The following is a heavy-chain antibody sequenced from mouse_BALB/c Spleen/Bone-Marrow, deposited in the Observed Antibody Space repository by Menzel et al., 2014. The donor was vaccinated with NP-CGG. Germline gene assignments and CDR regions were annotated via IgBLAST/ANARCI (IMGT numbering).Heavy chain of an antibody. Sequence: VQLQQSGGGLSQPGGSLKLSCADSGFDFSRYWMSWVRPAPGKGLEWIGEINPDSSTINYTPSLKDKFIISRDNAKNTLYLQMSKVRSEDTALYYCARNHYYGLFAYWGQGTLVTVSA. D-gene: IGHD1-2*01. CDR2: INPDSSTI. V-gene: IGHV4-1*02. CDR1: GFDFSRYW. CDR3: ARNHYYGLFAY. J-gene: IGHJ3*01.